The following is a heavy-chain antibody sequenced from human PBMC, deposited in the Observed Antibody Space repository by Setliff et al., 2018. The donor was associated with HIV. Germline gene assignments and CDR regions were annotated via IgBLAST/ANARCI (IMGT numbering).Heavy chain of an antibody. D-gene: IGHD6-13*01. J-gene: IGHJ4*02. CDR1: GFTFSTYA. V-gene: IGHV3-23*01. Sequence: GSLRLSCAASGFTFSTYAMAWVRQAPGKGLEWVSTISSGGDTYYGDSVKGRFTISRDNSRDTLYLQMNSLRAEDTAVYYCAKAPLTIVATGGEDCWGQGTLVTVSS. CDR2: ISSGGDT. CDR3: AKAPLTIVATGGEDC.